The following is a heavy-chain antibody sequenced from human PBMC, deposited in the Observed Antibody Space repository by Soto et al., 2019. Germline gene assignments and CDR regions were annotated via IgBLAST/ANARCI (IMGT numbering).Heavy chain of an antibody. D-gene: IGHD3-10*01. Sequence: PGGSLRLSCAASGFTFSSYAMSWVRQAPGKGLEWVSAISGSGGSTYYADSVKGRFTISRDNSKNTVFLQMNSLTAEDTAVYYCARDGPYYYASRMDVWGQGTTVTVSS. CDR2: ISGSGGST. V-gene: IGHV3-23*01. CDR1: GFTFSSYA. CDR3: ARDGPYYYASRMDV. J-gene: IGHJ6*02.